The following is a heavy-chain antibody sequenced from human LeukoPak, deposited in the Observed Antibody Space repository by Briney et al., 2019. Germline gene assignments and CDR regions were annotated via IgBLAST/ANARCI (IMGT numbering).Heavy chain of an antibody. V-gene: IGHV4-39*07. CDR2: IYYNGNT. CDR1: GDSISSRTNY. D-gene: IGHD3-22*01. Sequence: PSETLSLTCPVSGDSISSRTNYWGWVRQPPGKGLEWIGCIYYNGNTYYNPSLRSRVTISLDTPKNQFSLKLTSVTAADTAVYYCGRVRKSDTAIDYWGQGTLVTVSS. CDR3: GRVRKSDTAIDY. J-gene: IGHJ4*02.